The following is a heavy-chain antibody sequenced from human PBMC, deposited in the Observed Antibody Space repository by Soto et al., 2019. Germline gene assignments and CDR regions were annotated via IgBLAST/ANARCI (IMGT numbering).Heavy chain of an antibody. D-gene: IGHD4-17*01. CDR2: IYYSGST. J-gene: IGHJ6*02. Sequence: SETLSLTCTVSGGSISSGGYYWSWIRQHPGKGLEWIGYIYYSGSTYYNQSLKSRVTISVDTSKNQFSLKLSSVTAADTAVYYCARDQMEHGDYGDYYYGMDVWGQGTTVTVSS. CDR3: ARDQMEHGDYGDYYYGMDV. V-gene: IGHV4-31*03. CDR1: GGSISSGGYY.